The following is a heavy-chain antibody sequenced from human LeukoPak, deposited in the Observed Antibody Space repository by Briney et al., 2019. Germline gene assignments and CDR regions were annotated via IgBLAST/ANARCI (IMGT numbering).Heavy chain of an antibody. V-gene: IGHV3-49*04. J-gene: IGHJ4*02. CDR2: IRSKACGGTT. CDR3: TREGRYGSGSYLH. Sequence: PGRSLRLSCTASGFTFGDYAMSWVRRAPPRGVGRVGFIRSKACGGTTEYAASVKGRFNISRDDSKSIGYLQMNRLKTEDTAVYYCTREGRYGSGSYLHWGQGTLVTVSS. D-gene: IGHD3-10*01. CDR1: GFTFGDYA.